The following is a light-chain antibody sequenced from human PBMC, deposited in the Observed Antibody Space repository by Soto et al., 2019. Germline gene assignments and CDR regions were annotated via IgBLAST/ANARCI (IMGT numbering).Light chain of an antibody. J-gene: IGLJ1*01. CDR3: SSYTSSSTLEV. V-gene: IGLV2-14*01. Sequence: QSALTQPASVSGSPGQSIPISCTGTSSDVGGYNYVSWYQQHPGKAPKLMIYEVSNRPSGVSNRFSGSKSGNTASLTISGLQAEDEADYHCSSYTSSSTLEVFGTGTKLTVL. CDR2: EVS. CDR1: SSDVGGYNY.